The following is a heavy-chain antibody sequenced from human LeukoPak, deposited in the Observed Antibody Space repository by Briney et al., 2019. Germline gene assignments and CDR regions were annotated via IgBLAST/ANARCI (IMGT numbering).Heavy chain of an antibody. Sequence: AGGSLRLSCAASGFTFSSYAMSWVRQAPGKGLEWVSAISGSGGSTYYADSVKGRFTISRDNSKNTLYLQMNSLRAEDTAVYYCAKDRVASLLWSGCDYWGQGTLVTVSS. V-gene: IGHV3-23*01. CDR1: GFTFSSYA. J-gene: IGHJ4*02. CDR2: ISGSGGST. CDR3: AKDRVASLLWSGCDY. D-gene: IGHD3-3*01.